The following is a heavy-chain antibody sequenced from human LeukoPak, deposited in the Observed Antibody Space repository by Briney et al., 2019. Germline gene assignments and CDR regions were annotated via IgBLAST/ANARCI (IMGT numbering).Heavy chain of an antibody. CDR1: GGTFSSYA. CDR3: AVPGSSFATYYYGMDV. CDR2: IIPIFGTA. J-gene: IGHJ6*02. V-gene: IGHV1-69*13. D-gene: IGHD6-13*01. Sequence: SVKVSCKASGGTFSSYAISWVRQAPGQGLEWMGGIIPIFGTANYAQKFQGRVTITADESTSTAYMELSSLRSEDTAVYYCAVPGSSFATYYYGMDVWGQGTTVTVSS.